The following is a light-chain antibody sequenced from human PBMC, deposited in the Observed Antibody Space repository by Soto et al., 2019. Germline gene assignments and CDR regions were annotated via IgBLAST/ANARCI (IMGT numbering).Light chain of an antibody. CDR1: SSDVGTYNL. CDR3: CSYAGSYTWV. V-gene: IGLV2-11*01. CDR2: DVN. J-gene: IGLJ3*02. Sequence: QSVLTQPASVSGSPGQSITISCTGTSSDVGTYNLVSWHQHHPGKAPKLMIDDVNKRPSGVPDRFSGSRSGNTASLTISGLQAEDEADYYCCSYAGSYTWVFGGGTKLTVL.